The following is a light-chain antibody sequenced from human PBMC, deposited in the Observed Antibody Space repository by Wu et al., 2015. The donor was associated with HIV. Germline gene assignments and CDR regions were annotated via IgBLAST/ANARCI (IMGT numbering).Light chain of an antibody. Sequence: EIVLTQSPGTLSLSPGERATLSCRTSQSVSSSYLAWYQLKPGQAPRLLIYDASSRATGIPDRFSGSGSGTDFTLTISGLEPEDFAMYYCQQFGSSSYTFGQGTKLEIK. CDR1: QSVSSSY. CDR2: DAS. CDR3: QQFGSSSYT. V-gene: IGKV3-20*01. J-gene: IGKJ2*01.